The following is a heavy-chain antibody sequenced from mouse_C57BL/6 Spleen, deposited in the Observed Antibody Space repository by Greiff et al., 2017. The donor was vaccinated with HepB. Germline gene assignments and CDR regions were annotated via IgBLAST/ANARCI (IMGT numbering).Heavy chain of an antibody. J-gene: IGHJ4*01. V-gene: IGHV5-6*01. CDR3: ARITTAVKGAMDY. Sequence: EVNVVESGGDLVKPGGSLKLSCAASGFTFSSYGMSWVRQTPDKRLEWVATISSGGSYTYYPDSVKGRFTISRDNAKNTLYLQMSSLKSEDTAMYYCARITTAVKGAMDYWGQGTSVTVSS. CDR1: GFTFSSYG. CDR2: ISSGGSYT. D-gene: IGHD1-1*01.